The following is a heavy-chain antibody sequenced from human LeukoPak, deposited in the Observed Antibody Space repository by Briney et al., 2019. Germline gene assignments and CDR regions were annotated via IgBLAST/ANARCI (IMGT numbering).Heavy chain of an antibody. CDR1: GYTFTSYG. J-gene: IGHJ4*02. CDR3: ARDHSYSGYDYHYYDSSGYDY. D-gene: IGHD3-22*01. Sequence: ASVKVSCKASGYTFTSYGISWVRQAPGQGLEWMGWISAYNGNTNYAQKLQGRVTMTTDTSTSTAYMELRSLRSDDTAVYYCARDHSYSGYDYHYYDSSGYDYWGQGTLATVSS. V-gene: IGHV1-18*01. CDR2: ISAYNGNT.